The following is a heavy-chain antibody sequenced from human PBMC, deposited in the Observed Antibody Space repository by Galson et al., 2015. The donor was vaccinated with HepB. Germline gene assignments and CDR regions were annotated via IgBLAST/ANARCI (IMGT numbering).Heavy chain of an antibody. J-gene: IGHJ4*02. CDR3: ARVYGDADY. CDR2: MNPKSGNT. Sequence: SLKLSCRASGSTLANSDMNWSRQGAGQGLEWRGGMNPKSGNTGSAQKFQGRVTMTRDTSISTAYMELSNLRSDDTAVYYRARVYGDADYWGQGALVTVSS. V-gene: IGHV1-8*01. D-gene: IGHD4-17*01. CDR1: GSTLANSD.